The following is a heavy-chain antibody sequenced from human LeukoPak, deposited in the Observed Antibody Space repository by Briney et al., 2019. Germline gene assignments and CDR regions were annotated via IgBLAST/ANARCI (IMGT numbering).Heavy chain of an antibody. CDR3: AVVGASGVDD. D-gene: IGHD1-26*01. Sequence: SETLSLTCTVSGGAISSYYWSWIRQPPGKGLEWIGYIYYSGSTNYNPSLKSRVTISVDTSKNQFSLKLSSVTAADTAVYYCAVVGASGVDDWGQGTLVSVSS. CDR1: GGAISSYY. J-gene: IGHJ4*02. V-gene: IGHV4-59*01. CDR2: IYYSGST.